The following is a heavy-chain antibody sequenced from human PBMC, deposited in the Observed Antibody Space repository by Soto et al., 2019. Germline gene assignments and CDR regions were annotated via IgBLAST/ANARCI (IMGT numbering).Heavy chain of an antibody. J-gene: IGHJ5*02. CDR2: MNPNSGNT. CDR3: ARGSQSNVFWSGLSPCFDP. D-gene: IGHD3-3*01. V-gene: IGHV1-8*01. CDR1: GYTFTSYY. Sequence: ASVKVSCKASGYTFTSYYINWVRQATGQGLEWMGWMNPNSGNTGYAQKFQGRVTMTRNTSISTAYMELSSLRSEDTAVYYCARGSQSNVFWSGLSPCFDPWGQGTLVTVS.